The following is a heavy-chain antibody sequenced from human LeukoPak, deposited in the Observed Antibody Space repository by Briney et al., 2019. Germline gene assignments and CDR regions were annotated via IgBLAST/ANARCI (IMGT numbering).Heavy chain of an antibody. J-gene: IGHJ4*02. D-gene: IGHD6-6*01. Sequence: PGGSLRLSCAASGFAFSSYGVHWVRQAPGKGLEWVAVISYDGSNKYYADSVKGRFTISRDNSKNTLYLQMNSLRAEDTAVYYCAKDRYSSSSVSDYWGQGTLVTVSS. V-gene: IGHV3-30*18. CDR1: GFAFSSYG. CDR2: ISYDGSNK. CDR3: AKDRYSSSSVSDY.